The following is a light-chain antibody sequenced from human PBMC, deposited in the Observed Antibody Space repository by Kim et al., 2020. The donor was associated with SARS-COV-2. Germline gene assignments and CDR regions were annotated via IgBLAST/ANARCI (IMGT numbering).Light chain of an antibody. CDR2: SNN. CDR1: RYNIGAGDD. J-gene: IGLJ2*01. Sequence: GVTVSCTGSRYNIGAGDDGHWYRQLPGTAHKLLIDSNNNRPSGVPDRFSGSKSGTSASLAIAGLQAEDEADYYCQSYDSSLNSVVFGGGTQLTVL. CDR3: QSYDSSLNSVV. V-gene: IGLV1-40*01.